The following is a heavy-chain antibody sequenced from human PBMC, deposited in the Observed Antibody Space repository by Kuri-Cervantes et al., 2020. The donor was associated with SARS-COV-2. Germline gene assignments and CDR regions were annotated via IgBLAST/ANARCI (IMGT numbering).Heavy chain of an antibody. J-gene: IGHJ6*02. CDR1: GFTFSSYW. CDR3: ASEPIDIVVVPAATYYYYGMDV. V-gene: IGHV3-7*01. CDR2: IEQDGSGK. Sequence: LSLTCAVSGFTFSSYWMSWVRQAPGKGLEWVANIEQDGSGKYYVDSVRGRFIISRDNAKNSLYLQMNSLRAEDTAVYYCASEPIDIVVVPAATYYYYGMDVWGQGTTVTVSS. D-gene: IGHD2-2*01.